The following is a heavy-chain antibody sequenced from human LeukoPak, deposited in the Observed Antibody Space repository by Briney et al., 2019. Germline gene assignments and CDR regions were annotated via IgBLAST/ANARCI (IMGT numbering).Heavy chain of an antibody. CDR1: ELTLIGNW. CDR2: IDSDGSTT. CDR3: ARGRIAVAGTFDY. Sequence: PGGSRRLYVEPSELTLIGNWMNWVRKAQGKGLGWFSRIDSDGSTTSYADSVKGRFTISRDNAKNTLYLQMNSLRVEDTAVYYCARGRIAVAGTFDYWGQGTLVTVSS. D-gene: IGHD6-19*01. J-gene: IGHJ4*02. V-gene: IGHV3-74*01.